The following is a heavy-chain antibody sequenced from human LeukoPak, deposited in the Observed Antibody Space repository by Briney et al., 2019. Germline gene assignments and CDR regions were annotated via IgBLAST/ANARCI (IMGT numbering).Heavy chain of an antibody. D-gene: IGHD1-26*01. J-gene: IGHJ4*02. CDR2: IDRSGERT. CDR3: TKDVQNDVGATDC. Sequence: GGSLRLSCAASGFTFYLHAMTWVRQAPGKGLEWVSTIDRSGERTHYSDSVKGRFTISRDNSRNTLYLQMSSLRAEDTAIYYCTKDVQNDVGATDCWGQGALVTVSS. V-gene: IGHV3-23*01. CDR1: GFTFYLHA.